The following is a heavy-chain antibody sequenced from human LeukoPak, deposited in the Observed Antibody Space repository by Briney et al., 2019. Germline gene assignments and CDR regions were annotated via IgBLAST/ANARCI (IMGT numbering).Heavy chain of an antibody. J-gene: IGHJ4*02. Sequence: GGSLRLSCAASGFTFNSYSMNWVRQAPGKGLEWVSYVSSTSSPIYYADSVKGRFTISRDNARNSLHLQVNSLRDEDTAVYYCARDGSNSGPDFDYWGQGILVTVSS. CDR1: GFTFNSYS. V-gene: IGHV3-48*02. CDR3: ARDGSNSGPDFDY. D-gene: IGHD2/OR15-2a*01. CDR2: VSSTSSPI.